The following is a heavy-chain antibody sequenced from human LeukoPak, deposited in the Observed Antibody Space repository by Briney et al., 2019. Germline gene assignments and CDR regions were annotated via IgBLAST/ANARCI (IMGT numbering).Heavy chain of an antibody. V-gene: IGHV4-34*01. CDR1: GGSFSGYY. CDR2: INHSGST. Sequence: SETLSFTCAVYGGSFSGYYWSWIRQPPGKGLEWIGEINHSGSTNYNPSLKSRVTISVDTSKNQFSLKLSSVTAADTAVYYCARAPYRGAVAGTGRSRFDPWGQGTLVTVSS. CDR3: ARAPYRGAVAGTGRSRFDP. J-gene: IGHJ5*02. D-gene: IGHD6-19*01.